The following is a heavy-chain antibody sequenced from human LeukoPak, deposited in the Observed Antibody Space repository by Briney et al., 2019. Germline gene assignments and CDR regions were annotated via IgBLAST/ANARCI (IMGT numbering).Heavy chain of an antibody. V-gene: IGHV4-61*02. Sequence: SETLSLTCTVFNGSITSGIYYWSWIRQPAGKALEWIGRIYSSGSTNYSPSLKSRVTMSVDTSKNQFSLKLSSVTAADTAVYYCARDLLHRGYAFDIWGRGTMVTVSS. J-gene: IGHJ3*02. CDR1: NGSITSGIYY. D-gene: IGHD3-22*01. CDR3: ARDLLHRGYAFDI. CDR2: IYSSGST.